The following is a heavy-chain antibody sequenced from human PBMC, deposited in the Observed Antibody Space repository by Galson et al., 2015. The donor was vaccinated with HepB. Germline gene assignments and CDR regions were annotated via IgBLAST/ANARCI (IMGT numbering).Heavy chain of an antibody. V-gene: IGHV3-30-3*01. CDR1: GFTFSSYA. CDR2: ISYDGSNK. Sequence: SLRLSCAASGFTFSSYAMHWVRQAPGKGLEWVAVISYDGSNKYYADSVKGRFTISRDNSKNTLYLQMNSLRAEDTAVYYCARDVSLNSGFDYWGQGTLVTVSS. J-gene: IGHJ4*02. D-gene: IGHD4-23*01. CDR3: ARDVSLNSGFDY.